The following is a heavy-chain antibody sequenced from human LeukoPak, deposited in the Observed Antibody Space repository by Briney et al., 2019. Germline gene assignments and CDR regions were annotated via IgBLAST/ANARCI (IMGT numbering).Heavy chain of an antibody. Sequence: SETLSLTCTVSGGSISSYYWSWIRQPPGKGLEWIGYIYYSGSTNYNPSLKSRVTISVDTSKNQVSLKLSSVTAADTAVYYCAREAQGLIAAAGEFDYWGQGTLVTVSS. V-gene: IGHV4-59*01. D-gene: IGHD6-13*01. CDR2: IYYSGST. CDR3: AREAQGLIAAAGEFDY. CDR1: GGSISSYY. J-gene: IGHJ4*02.